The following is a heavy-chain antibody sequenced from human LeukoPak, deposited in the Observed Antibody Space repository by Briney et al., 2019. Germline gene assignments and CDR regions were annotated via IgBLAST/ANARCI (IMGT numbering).Heavy chain of an antibody. CDR3: ARDKGDYDTSGSLFVF. Sequence: GGSLRLSCAASGFTFSSYAMSWVRQAPGKGLEWVANIKQDGSQTYYGDSVKGRFTISRDNVKNSLYLQMNSLTAEDTAVYYCARDKGDYDTSGSLFVFGGQGTLVTVSS. D-gene: IGHD3-22*01. J-gene: IGHJ4*02. CDR1: GFTFSSYA. V-gene: IGHV3-7*03. CDR2: IKQDGSQT.